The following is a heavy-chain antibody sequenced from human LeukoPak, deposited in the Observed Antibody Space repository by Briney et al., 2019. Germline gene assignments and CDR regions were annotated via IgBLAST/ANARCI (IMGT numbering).Heavy chain of an antibody. J-gene: IGHJ3*02. CDR2: IYHSGST. V-gene: IGHV4-38-2*02. D-gene: IGHD2/OR15-2a*01. CDR3: ARYLLNAFDI. Sequence: SETLSLTCTVSGYSISSGYYWGWVRQPPGKGLEWIGSIYHSGSTYYNPSLKSRVTISVDTSKNQFSLKLSSVTAADTAVYYCARYLLNAFDIWGQGTMVTVSS. CDR1: GYSISSGYY.